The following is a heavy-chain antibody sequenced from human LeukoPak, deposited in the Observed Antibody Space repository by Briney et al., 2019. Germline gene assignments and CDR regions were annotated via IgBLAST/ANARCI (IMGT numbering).Heavy chain of an antibody. D-gene: IGHD1-26*01. CDR1: GFTFSSYA. V-gene: IGHV3-23*01. CDR2: ISGSGGST. Sequence: GGSLRLSCAASGFTFSSYAMSWVRQAPGKGLEWVSAISGSGGSTYYADSVKGRFTISRDNSKNTLYLQMNSLRAVDTAVYYCAKDPTHYRVWDDNESTVLSYWGQGTLVTVSS. CDR3: AKDPTHYRVWDDNESTVLSY. J-gene: IGHJ4*02.